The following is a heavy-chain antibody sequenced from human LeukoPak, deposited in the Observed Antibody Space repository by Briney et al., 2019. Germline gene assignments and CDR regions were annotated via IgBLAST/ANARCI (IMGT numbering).Heavy chain of an antibody. Sequence: GRSLRLSCAASGFTFSSYPMHWVRQAPGKGLEWVAVISYDGSNKYYADSVKGRFTISRDNSKNTLYLQMNSLRAEDTAVYYCAKDLSGYSYGYGLDYWGQGTLVTVSS. V-gene: IGHV3-30*04. J-gene: IGHJ4*02. D-gene: IGHD5-18*01. CDR3: AKDLSGYSYGYGLDY. CDR1: GFTFSSYP. CDR2: ISYDGSNK.